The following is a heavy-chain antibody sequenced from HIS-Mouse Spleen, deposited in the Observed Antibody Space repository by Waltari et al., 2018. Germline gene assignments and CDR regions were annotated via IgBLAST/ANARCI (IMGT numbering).Heavy chain of an antibody. CDR3: AREIPYSSSWYDWYFDL. D-gene: IGHD6-13*01. J-gene: IGHJ2*01. Sequence: QLQLQESGPGLVKPSETLSLTCTVSGGSISSSSYYWGWIRQPPGKGLDRIGRISSSGSTYSNPSLKSRFTISVDTSKNQFTQKLCYVTAADAAVYYGAREIPYSSSWYDWYFDLWGRGTLVTVSS. CDR2: ISSSGST. CDR1: GGSISSSSYY. V-gene: IGHV4-39*07.